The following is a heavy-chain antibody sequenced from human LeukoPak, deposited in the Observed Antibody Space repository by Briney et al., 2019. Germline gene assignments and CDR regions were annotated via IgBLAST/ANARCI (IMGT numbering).Heavy chain of an antibody. CDR1: GFTFSSYW. J-gene: IGHJ4*02. Sequence: PGGSLRLSCAASGFTFSSYWMHWVRQAPGKGLMWVSRINSDGSSTSYADSVKGRFTISRDNAKNTLYLQVNSLRAEDTAVYYCARDRDGYNSFDYWGQGTLVTVSS. D-gene: IGHD5-24*01. CDR2: INSDGSST. V-gene: IGHV3-74*01. CDR3: ARDRDGYNSFDY.